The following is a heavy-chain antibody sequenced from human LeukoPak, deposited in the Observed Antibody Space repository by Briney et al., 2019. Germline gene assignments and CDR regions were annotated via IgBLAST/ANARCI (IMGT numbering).Heavy chain of an antibody. Sequence: NPSETLSLTCTVSGGSISSSSYYWGWIRQPPGKGLEWIGSIYYSESTYYNPSLKSRVTISVDTSKNQFSLKLSSVTAADTAVYYCARHYHGDYLGNWFDPWGQGTLVTVSS. CDR3: ARHYHGDYLGNWFDP. J-gene: IGHJ5*02. CDR1: GGSISSSSYY. CDR2: IYYSEST. V-gene: IGHV4-39*01. D-gene: IGHD4-17*01.